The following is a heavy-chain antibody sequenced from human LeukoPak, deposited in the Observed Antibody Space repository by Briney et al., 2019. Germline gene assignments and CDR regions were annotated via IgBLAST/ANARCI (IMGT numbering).Heavy chain of an antibody. J-gene: IGHJ4*02. Sequence: SETLSLTCTVSGGSISSYYWSWIRQPPGKGLEWIGYIYSSGSTSYNPSFKSRVTVSVDTSKNQFSLKLSSVTTADTAIYYCASRPAGSTWYGVFDYWSQGTLVTVSS. CDR3: ASRPAGSTWYGVFDY. CDR1: GGSISSYY. D-gene: IGHD6-13*01. CDR2: IYSSGST. V-gene: IGHV4-59*01.